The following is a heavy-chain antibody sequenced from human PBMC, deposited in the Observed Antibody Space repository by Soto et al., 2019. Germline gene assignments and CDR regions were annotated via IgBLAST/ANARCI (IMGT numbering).Heavy chain of an antibody. CDR1: GFRFSAYT. V-gene: IGHV3-21*01. CDR3: ATPASYTH. J-gene: IGHJ4*02. Sequence: EVQLVQSGGGLVKPGGSLRLSCAASGFRFSAYTMTWVRQSPGKGLEWLASITDDSSHIDYAESVRGRFTVSRDNARKSAYLQMESLGAEDTAIYYCATPASYTHWGTGTLVTVSS. D-gene: IGHD2-15*01. CDR2: ITDDSSHI.